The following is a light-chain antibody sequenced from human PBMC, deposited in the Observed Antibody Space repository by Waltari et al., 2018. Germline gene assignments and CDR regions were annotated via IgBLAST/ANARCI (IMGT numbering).Light chain of an antibody. V-gene: IGLV3-10*01. J-gene: IGLJ1*01. Sequence: SYELTQPPSVSVSPGQTARITCSGHELPRKYAYWFQQKSGQAPRLVIFKDNKRPSGIPERFSGSSSGTVATLTITRAQVDDDADYYCYSSDSTGLRVFGGGTTVVVL. CDR3: YSSDSTGLRV. CDR2: KDN. CDR1: ELPRKY.